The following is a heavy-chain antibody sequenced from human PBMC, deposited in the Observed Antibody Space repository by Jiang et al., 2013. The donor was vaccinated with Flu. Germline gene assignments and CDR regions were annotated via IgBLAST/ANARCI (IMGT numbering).Heavy chain of an antibody. D-gene: IGHD2-2*01. CDR2: IYYIGTT. CDR1: GGSVNSPTDY. Sequence: SGGSVNSPTDYWGWIRQPPGKALEWLATIYYIGTTYSNPSLQSRLSMSLDMSRNQFSLNLRSVTAADSAIYYCVRNSSSSPWFDPWGQGTQVVVSS. V-gene: IGHV4-39*07. CDR3: VRNSSSSPWFDP. J-gene: IGHJ5*02.